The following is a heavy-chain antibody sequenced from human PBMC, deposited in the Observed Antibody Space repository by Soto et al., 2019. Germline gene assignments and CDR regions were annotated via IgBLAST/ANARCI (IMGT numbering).Heavy chain of an antibody. CDR2: ISSSSSTI. CDR3: ARAYYDFWSGYDYGMDV. CDR1: GFTFSSYS. V-gene: IGHV3-48*02. Sequence: GSLRLSCAASGFTFSSYSMNWVRQAPGKGLEWVSYISSSSSTIYYADSVKGRFTISRDNAKNSLYLQMNSLRDEDTAVYYCARAYYDFWSGYDYGMDVWGQGTTVTVSS. D-gene: IGHD3-3*01. J-gene: IGHJ6*02.